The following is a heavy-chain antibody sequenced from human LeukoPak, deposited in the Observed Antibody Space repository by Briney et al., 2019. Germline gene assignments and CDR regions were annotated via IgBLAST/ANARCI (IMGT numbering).Heavy chain of an antibody. J-gene: IGHJ4*02. CDR1: GFTFSNAW. D-gene: IGHD6-13*01. CDR3: TTRMQQLVLNDY. V-gene: IGHV3-15*01. Sequence: GGSLRLSCAASGFTFSNAWMSWVRQAPGKGLEWVGRIKSKTDGGTTDYAAPVKGKFTISRDDSKNTLYLQMNSLKTEDTAVYYSTTRMQQLVLNDYWGQGTLVTVSS. CDR2: IKSKTDGGTT.